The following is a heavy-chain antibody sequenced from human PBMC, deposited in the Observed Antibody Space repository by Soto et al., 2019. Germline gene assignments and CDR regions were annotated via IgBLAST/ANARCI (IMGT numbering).Heavy chain of an antibody. CDR1: GFTFSTYS. CDR3: ARDQRNACSNDAFDI. V-gene: IGHV3-48*02. CDR2: ISGGSRTI. J-gene: IGHJ3*02. D-gene: IGHD2-15*01. Sequence: EVQLVESGGGLVQPGGSLRLSCAASGFTFSTYSMNWVRQAPGKGLEWVSYISGGSRTIYYADSVKGRFTISRDNAKNSLDLQMNGRSDGDTDVYYCARDQRNACSNDAFDIWGQGTMVTVSS.